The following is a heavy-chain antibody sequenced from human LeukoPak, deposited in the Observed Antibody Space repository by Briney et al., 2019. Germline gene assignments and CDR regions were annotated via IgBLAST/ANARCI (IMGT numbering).Heavy chain of an antibody. CDR1: GFTFSSYS. D-gene: IGHD6-19*01. CDR3: AVGYRAVAGSLDY. Sequence: GGSLRLSCAASGFTFSSYSMNWVRQAPGKGLEWVSSISSSSSYIYYADSVKDRFTISRDNAKNSLYLQMSSLRAEDTAVYYCAVGYRAVAGSLDYWGQGTLVTVSS. V-gene: IGHV3-21*01. CDR2: ISSSSSYI. J-gene: IGHJ4*02.